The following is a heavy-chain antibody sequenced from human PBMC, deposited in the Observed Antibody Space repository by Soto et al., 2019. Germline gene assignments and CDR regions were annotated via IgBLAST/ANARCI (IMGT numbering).Heavy chain of an antibody. CDR1: GFIFSNYA. Sequence: GGSLRLSCAGSGFIFSNYAMTWVRQAPGKGLEWVSTINEIGGNIDYADSVKGRFTISRDKSKNTLYLQMNDLRADDTAVYYCASYRQETPANPYYYYAMDVWGRGTTVTVSS. CDR2: INEIGGNI. V-gene: IGHV3-23*01. D-gene: IGHD3-16*02. CDR3: ASYRQETPANPYYYYAMDV. J-gene: IGHJ6*02.